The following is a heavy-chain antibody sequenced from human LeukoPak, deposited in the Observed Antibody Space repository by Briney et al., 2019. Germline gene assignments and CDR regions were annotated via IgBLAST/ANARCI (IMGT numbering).Heavy chain of an antibody. CDR3: AREMGHVLIVYVTAFDY. Sequence: VASVKVSCKASGYTFTSYYMHWVRQAPGQGLEWMGIINPSGGSTSYAQKFQGRVTMTRDTSTSTVYMELSSLRSEDTAVYYCAREMGHVLIVYVTAFDYWGQGTLVTVSS. V-gene: IGHV1-46*01. D-gene: IGHD2-8*01. CDR2: INPSGGST. J-gene: IGHJ4*02. CDR1: GYTFTSYY.